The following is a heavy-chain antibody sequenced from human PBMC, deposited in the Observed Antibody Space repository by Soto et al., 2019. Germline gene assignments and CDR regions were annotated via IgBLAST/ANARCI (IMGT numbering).Heavy chain of an antibody. Sequence: LGGSLRLSCEASGFTFSDCFMTWLRQAPGKGLEWISYISGSGSTIYYADSVKGRFTISRDNARNSLYLQMNSLRAEDTAVYYCARDLSWGSNWYYYMDVWGKGTTVTVSS. CDR2: ISGSGSTI. V-gene: IGHV3-11*04. CDR1: GFTFSDCF. D-gene: IGHD7-27*01. J-gene: IGHJ6*03. CDR3: ARDLSWGSNWYYYMDV.